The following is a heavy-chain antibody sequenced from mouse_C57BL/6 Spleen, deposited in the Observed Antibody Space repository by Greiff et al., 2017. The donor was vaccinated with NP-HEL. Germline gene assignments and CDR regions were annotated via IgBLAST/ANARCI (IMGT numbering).Heavy chain of an antibody. CDR3: ARLTANWEYYYAMDY. D-gene: IGHD4-1*01. CDR2: IWSGGST. CDR1: GFSLTSYG. Sequence: VQLQQSGPGLVQPSQSLSITCTVSGFSLTSYGVHWVRQSPGKGLEWLGVIWSGGSTDDNAAFISRLSISKDNSKSQVFFKMNSLQADDHAIYYCARLTANWEYYYAMDYWGQGTSVTVSS. V-gene: IGHV2-2*01. J-gene: IGHJ4*01.